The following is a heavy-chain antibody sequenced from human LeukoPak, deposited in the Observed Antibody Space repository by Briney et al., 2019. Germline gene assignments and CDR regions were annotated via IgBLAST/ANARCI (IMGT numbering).Heavy chain of an antibody. D-gene: IGHD6-6*01. CDR2: ISISGENT. J-gene: IGHJ4*02. CDR1: GGSISSGGYS. CDR3: ARLSTSSSRFSDY. V-gene: IGHV3-23*01. Sequence: ETLSLTCAVSGGSISSGGYSWSWIRQPPGKGLEWVSAISISGENTYYADSVKGRFTISRDTSRNTLYLQMHSLRAEDTAVYYCARLSTSSSRFSDYWGQGTLVTVSS.